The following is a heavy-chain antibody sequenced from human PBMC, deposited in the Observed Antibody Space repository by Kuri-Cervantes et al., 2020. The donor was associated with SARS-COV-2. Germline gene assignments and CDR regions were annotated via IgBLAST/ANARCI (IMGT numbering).Heavy chain of an antibody. D-gene: IGHD6-13*01. CDR3: ARDPYSSSWYRYYYGMDV. Sequence: GESLKISCAASGFTFSSYAMSWVRQAPGKGLEWVSSISSSSSYIYYADSVKDRFTISRDNAKNSLYLQMNSLRAEDTAVYYCARDPYSSSWYRYYYGMDVWGQGTTVTVSS. CDR2: ISSSSSYI. V-gene: IGHV3-21*01. J-gene: IGHJ6*02. CDR1: GFTFSSYA.